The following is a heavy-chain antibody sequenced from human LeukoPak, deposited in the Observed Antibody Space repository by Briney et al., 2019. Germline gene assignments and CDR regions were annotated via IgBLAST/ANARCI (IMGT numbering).Heavy chain of an antibody. D-gene: IGHD1-26*01. V-gene: IGHV4-59*01. CDR1: GGSISSYF. CDR2: IYYTGST. J-gene: IGHJ4*02. Sequence: SETLSLTCTISGGSISSYFWSWIRQPPGKGLEWIGYIYYTGSTNYNPSLKSRVIISLDTSKNQFSLKLSSVTAADTAVYYCARTLSRWDPFDYWGQGTLVTVSS. CDR3: ARTLSRWDPFDY.